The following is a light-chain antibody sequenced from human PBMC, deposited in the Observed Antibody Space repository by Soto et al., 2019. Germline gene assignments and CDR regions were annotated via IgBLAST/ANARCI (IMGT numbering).Light chain of an antibody. V-gene: IGKV1-39*01. Sequence: DIQITQSPSSLSASVGDRVTITCRASQSISSYLNWYQQKPGKAPKLLIYAASSLQSGVPSRFSGSGSGTDFTLTISSLQPEDFATYYCQEYNNYWTFGQGTKVDIK. CDR2: AAS. J-gene: IGKJ1*01. CDR3: QEYNNYWT. CDR1: QSISSY.